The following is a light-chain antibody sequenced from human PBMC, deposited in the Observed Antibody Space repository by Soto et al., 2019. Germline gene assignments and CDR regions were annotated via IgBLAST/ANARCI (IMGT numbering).Light chain of an antibody. CDR1: QSVSSSY. J-gene: IGKJ5*01. V-gene: IGKV3-20*01. Sequence: EMVLTQSPGTLSLSPGERATLSCRASQSVSSSYLAWYQQKRGQATSLLIYGASSRPTGIPDRFSGSGSGTDFTLTISRLEPEDFAVYYCQKYGSSSTFGQGTRLENK. CDR3: QKYGSSST. CDR2: GAS.